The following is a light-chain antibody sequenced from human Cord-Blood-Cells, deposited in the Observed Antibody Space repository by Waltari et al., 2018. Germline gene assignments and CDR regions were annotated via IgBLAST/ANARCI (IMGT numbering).Light chain of an antibody. V-gene: IGKV4-1*01. Sequence: DIVMTQSPDSLAVSLGERATINCKSSQSCLYSSNNKNYLAWYQQKPGQPPKLLIYGASTRESGVPDRFSGSGSGTDFTLTISSLQAEDVAVYYCQQYYSTPYTFGQGTKLEIK. CDR3: QQYYSTPYT. CDR2: GAS. J-gene: IGKJ2*01. CDR1: QSCLYSSNNKNY.